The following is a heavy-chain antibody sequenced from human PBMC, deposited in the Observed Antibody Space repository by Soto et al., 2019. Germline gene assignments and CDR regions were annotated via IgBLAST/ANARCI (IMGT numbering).Heavy chain of an antibody. CDR1: GFTFSSYA. J-gene: IGHJ6*02. CDR3: ARSSSIYYYYGMDV. CDR2: ISYDGSNK. D-gene: IGHD1-26*01. V-gene: IGHV3-30-3*01. Sequence: PGGSLRLSCAACGFTFSSYAMHWVRQAPGKGLEWVAVISYDGSNKYYADSVKGRFTISRDNSKNTLYLQMNSLRAEDTAVYYCARSSSIYYYYGMDVWGQGTTVTVSS.